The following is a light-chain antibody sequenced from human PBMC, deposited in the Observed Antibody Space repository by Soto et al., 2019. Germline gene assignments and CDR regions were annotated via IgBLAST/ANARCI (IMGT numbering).Light chain of an antibody. J-gene: IGKJ1*01. V-gene: IGKV3-20*01. Sequence: EIVLTQSPGTLSLSPGERATLSCRASQTVSSRFFAWYQQKPGQAPRLLLYATSQRAPGIPDRFSGSGSGTDFTLTITRLEPEDFAVYYCQQYDKSRTFGQGTKVEIK. CDR1: QTVSSRF. CDR2: ATS. CDR3: QQYDKSRT.